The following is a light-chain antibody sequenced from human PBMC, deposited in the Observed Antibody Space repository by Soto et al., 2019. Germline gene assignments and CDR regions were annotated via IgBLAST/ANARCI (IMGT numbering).Light chain of an antibody. CDR2: DAS. J-gene: IGKJ1*01. CDR1: QSVSSY. V-gene: IGKV3-11*01. CDR3: QQRSHWTPGGT. Sequence: EIVLTQSPATLSLSPGERATLSCRASQSVSSYLAWYQQKPGQAPRLLIYDASNRATGIPAMFSVSGSGTDFTLTIISLEPEDFAVCYCQQRSHWTPGGTFGQGTKVEIK.